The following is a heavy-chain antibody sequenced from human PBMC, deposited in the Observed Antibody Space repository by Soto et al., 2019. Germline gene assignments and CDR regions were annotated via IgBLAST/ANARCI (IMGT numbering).Heavy chain of an antibody. V-gene: IGHV5-51*01. CDR2: IYPHDSDT. CDR1: GYNFATYW. J-gene: IGHJ4*02. Sequence: LKISCKGSGYNFATYWIGWVRQMPGKGLEWMGIIYPHDSDTRYSPSFQGQVTISADKSISTAYLQWSSLKASDTAIYYCARRLDNTLDFWGQGTLVTVSS. D-gene: IGHD1-20*01. CDR3: ARRLDNTLDF.